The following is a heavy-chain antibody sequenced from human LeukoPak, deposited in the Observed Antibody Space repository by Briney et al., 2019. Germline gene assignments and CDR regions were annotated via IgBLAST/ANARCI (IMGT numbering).Heavy chain of an antibody. CDR1: GFTFSSYS. CDR2: ISSSSSYI. J-gene: IGHJ4*02. V-gene: IGHV3-21*01. D-gene: IGHD2-2*02. Sequence: GGSLRLSCAASGFTFSSYSMNWVRQAPGKGLEWVSSISSSSSYIYYADSVKGRFTISRDNAKNSLYLQMNSLRAEDTAVYYCAKDRRCSSTSCYTPTRLWGQGTLVTVSS. CDR3: AKDRRCSSTSCYTPTRL.